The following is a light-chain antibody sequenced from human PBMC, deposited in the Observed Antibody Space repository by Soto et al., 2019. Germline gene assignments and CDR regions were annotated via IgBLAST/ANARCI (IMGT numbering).Light chain of an antibody. V-gene: IGLV1-44*01. J-gene: IGLJ7*01. Sequence: QSVLTQPPSASGTPGQRVTISCSVSYSNIGSNTVNWYQHLPGTATKLLIYSTDQRPSGVPDRFSGSKSGTSASLASSGLQSDDEADYYCAAWDDNLNGLVFGGGTQLTVL. CDR2: STD. CDR3: AAWDDNLNGLV. CDR1: YSNIGSNT.